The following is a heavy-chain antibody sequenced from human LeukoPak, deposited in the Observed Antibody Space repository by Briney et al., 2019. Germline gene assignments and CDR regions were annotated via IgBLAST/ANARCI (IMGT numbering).Heavy chain of an antibody. CDR3: ARNVGWYSHDS. J-gene: IGHJ4*02. Sequence: SETLFLTCTVSGDSLSSHYWSWIRQPPGKGLEWIGYIYGSGSTHYDPSLRSRVTISEDTSKNQFSLKLTSVNAADTAVYYCARNVGWYSHDSWGQGTLVTVSS. V-gene: IGHV4-59*08. CDR2: IYGSGST. CDR1: GDSLSSHY. D-gene: IGHD6-19*01.